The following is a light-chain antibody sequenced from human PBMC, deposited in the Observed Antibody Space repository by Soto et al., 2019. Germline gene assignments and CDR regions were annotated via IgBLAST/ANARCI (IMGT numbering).Light chain of an antibody. J-gene: IGLJ2*01. CDR2: DIN. Sequence: QSALKQPAFVSGSPGQSITISCNGTSSDVGAYDYVSWFRQYPGKAPKLVIFDINNRPSGVSNRFSGSKSGNTASLTISGLQTEDEADYYCSAYTTSSTVIFGGGTKLTVL. V-gene: IGLV2-14*01. CDR1: SSDVGAYDY. CDR3: SAYTTSSTVI.